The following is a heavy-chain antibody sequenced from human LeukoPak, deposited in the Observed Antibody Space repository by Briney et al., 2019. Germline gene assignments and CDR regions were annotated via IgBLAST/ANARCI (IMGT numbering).Heavy chain of an antibody. CDR3: ARHKNYGSGRRVDP. D-gene: IGHD3-10*01. Sequence: SETLSLTCNVSGGSISSYYWIWIRQPPEKGLEWIGYISYSGSTYYNPSLKSRVTISVDTSRNQLSLQLSSVTAADTAVYYCARHKNYGSGRRVDPWGQGTLVTVSS. CDR1: GGSISSYY. V-gene: IGHV4-59*08. J-gene: IGHJ5*02. CDR2: ISYSGST.